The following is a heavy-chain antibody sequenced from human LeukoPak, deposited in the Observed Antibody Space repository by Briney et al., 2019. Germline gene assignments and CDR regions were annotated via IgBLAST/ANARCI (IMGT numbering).Heavy chain of an antibody. D-gene: IGHD3-3*01. CDR1: GFTFSSYS. V-gene: IGHV3-21*01. CDR3: ARCITIFGVVDYYMDV. Sequence: PGGSLRLSCAASGFTFSSYSMNWVRQAPGKGLEWVSSISSSSSYIYYADSVKGRFTISRDNAKNSLYLQMNGLRAEDTAVYYCARCITIFGVVDYYMDVWGKGTTVTVSS. J-gene: IGHJ6*03. CDR2: ISSSSSYI.